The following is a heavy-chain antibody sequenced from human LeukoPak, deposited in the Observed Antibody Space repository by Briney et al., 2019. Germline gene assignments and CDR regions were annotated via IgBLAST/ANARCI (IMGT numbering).Heavy chain of an antibody. CDR3: AKDLGDYYDSSGYLDY. CDR1: GFTFSSYA. CDR2: ISYDGSNK. J-gene: IGHJ4*02. V-gene: IGHV3-30*07. D-gene: IGHD3-22*01. Sequence: PGRSLRLSCAASGFTFSSYAMHWVRQAPGKGLEWVAVISYDGSNKYYEDSVKGRFTISRDNSKNTLYLQMNSLRAEDTAVYYCAKDLGDYYDSSGYLDYWGQGTLVTVSS.